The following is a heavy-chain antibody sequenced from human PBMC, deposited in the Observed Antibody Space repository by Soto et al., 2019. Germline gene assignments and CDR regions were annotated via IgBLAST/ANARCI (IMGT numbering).Heavy chain of an antibody. Sequence: SETLSLTCTVSGGSISSYYWSWIRQPPGKGLGWIGYIYYSGSTNYNPSLKSRVTISVDTSKNQFSLKLSSVTAADTAVYYCARGFLTKSKKWFRQPMDHFDSWGQGNLVTVSS. CDR1: GGSISSYY. CDR2: IYYSGST. CDR3: ARGFLTKSKKWFRQPMDHFDS. V-gene: IGHV4-59*01. J-gene: IGHJ4*02. D-gene: IGHD3-10*01.